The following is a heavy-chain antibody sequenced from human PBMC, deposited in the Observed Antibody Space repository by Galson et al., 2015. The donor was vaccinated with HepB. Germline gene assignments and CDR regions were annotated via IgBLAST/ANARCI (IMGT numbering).Heavy chain of an antibody. J-gene: IGHJ3*02. CDR3: ARDPLTMIVPACAFDI. D-gene: IGHD3-22*01. CDR2: IWYDGSNK. Sequence: SLRLSCAASGFTFSSYGMHWVRQAPGKGLEWVAVIWYDGSNKYYADSVKGRFTISRDNSKNTLYLQMNSLRAEDTAVYYCARDPLTMIVPACAFDIWGQGTMVTVSS. V-gene: IGHV3-33*01. CDR1: GFTFSSYG.